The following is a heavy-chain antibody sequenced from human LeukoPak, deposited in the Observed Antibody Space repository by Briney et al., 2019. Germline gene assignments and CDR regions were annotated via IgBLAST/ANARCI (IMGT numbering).Heavy chain of an antibody. V-gene: IGHV3-23*01. D-gene: IGHD1-26*01. CDR2: LSGGGST. Sequence: GGPLILFCAPSGFTFSSYALLWVRQAPVPGKGLEWVSTLSGGGSTYYADSVKGRFTISRDNSKNTMYLQMNSLRVEDTAVYDCAKESRGGSPRVFDTWGQGTLVTVSS. CDR3: AKESRGGSPRVFDT. CDR1: GFTFSSYA. J-gene: IGHJ4*02.